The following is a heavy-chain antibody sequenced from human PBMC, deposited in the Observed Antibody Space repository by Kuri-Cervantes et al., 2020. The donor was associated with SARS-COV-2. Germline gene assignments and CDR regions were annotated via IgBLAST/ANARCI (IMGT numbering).Heavy chain of an antibody. J-gene: IGHJ6*02. Sequence: ASVKVSCKASGYTFTGYYMHWVRQAPGQGLEWMGLINPNSGGTNYAQKFQGWVTTTRDTSISTVYMELSRLRSDDTAVYYCARGMVRGLIQAYYYGMDVWGQGTTVTVSS. CDR1: GYTFTGYY. V-gene: IGHV1-2*04. CDR2: INPNSGGT. D-gene: IGHD3-10*01. CDR3: ARGMVRGLIQAYYYGMDV.